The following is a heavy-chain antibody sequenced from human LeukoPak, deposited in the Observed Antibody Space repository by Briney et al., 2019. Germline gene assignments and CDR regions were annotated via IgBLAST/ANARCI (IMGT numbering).Heavy chain of an antibody. CDR2: ISGSGGST. V-gene: IGHV3-23*01. CDR1: GFTFSSYA. Sequence: GGSLRLSCAASGFTFSSYAVSWVRQAPGKGLEWVSSISGSGGSTYSAASVKGRFTISRDNSKNTLYLQMNSLRAEDTALYYCAKDRSCTNDICHGNFDYWGQGTLVTVSS. CDR3: AKDRSCTNDICHGNFDY. D-gene: IGHD2-8*01. J-gene: IGHJ4*02.